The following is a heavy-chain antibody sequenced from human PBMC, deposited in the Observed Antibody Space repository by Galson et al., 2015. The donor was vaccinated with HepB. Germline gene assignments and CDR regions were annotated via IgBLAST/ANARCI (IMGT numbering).Heavy chain of an antibody. J-gene: IGHJ4*02. D-gene: IGHD3-22*01. Sequence: SLRLSCAASGFAFGSYALSWVRQAPGKGLEWVTGISGSGTSTYSADSVKGRFTISRDNSKNTLYLQMNSLSAEDTAVYYCAKDRGYYESMLFWDQWGQGTLVTVSS. CDR3: AKDRGYYESMLFWDQ. CDR1: GFAFGSYA. CDR2: ISGSGTST. V-gene: IGHV3-23*01.